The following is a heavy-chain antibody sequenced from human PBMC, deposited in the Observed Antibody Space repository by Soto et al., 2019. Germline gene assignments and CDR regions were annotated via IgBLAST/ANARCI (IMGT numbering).Heavy chain of an antibody. CDR2: IWYDGSNK. CDR3: ARDPAYDFWSGYYPFPRYGMDL. D-gene: IGHD3-3*01. V-gene: IGHV3-33*01. Sequence: QVQLVESGGGVVQPGRSLRLSCAASGFTFSSYGMHWVRQAPGKGLEWVAVIWYDGSNKYYADSVKGRFTISRDNSKNTLYLQMNSLRAEDTAVYYCARDPAYDFWSGYYPFPRYGMDLWGQGTTVTVSS. J-gene: IGHJ6*02. CDR1: GFTFSSYG.